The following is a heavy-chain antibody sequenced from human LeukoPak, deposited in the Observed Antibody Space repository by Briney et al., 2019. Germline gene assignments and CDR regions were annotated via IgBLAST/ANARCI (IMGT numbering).Heavy chain of an antibody. Sequence: SVKVSCKASGGTFSSYAISWVRQAPGQGLEWMGGIIPIFGTANYAQKFQGRVTITADESTSTAYMELSSLRSEDTAVYYCARDRVVRGVITPSDVWGKGTTVTISS. J-gene: IGHJ6*04. CDR2: IIPIFGTA. CDR3: ARDRVVRGVITPSDV. V-gene: IGHV1-69*13. CDR1: GGTFSSYA. D-gene: IGHD3-10*01.